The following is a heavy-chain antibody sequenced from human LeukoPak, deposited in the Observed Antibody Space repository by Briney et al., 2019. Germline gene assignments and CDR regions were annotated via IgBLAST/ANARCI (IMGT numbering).Heavy chain of an antibody. CDR2: ISSSGSTI. CDR1: EFTFNSYW. V-gene: IGHV3-48*04. CDR3: ARVGSSGYRY. J-gene: IGHJ4*02. D-gene: IGHD3-22*01. Sequence: PGGSLRLSCVASEFTFNSYWMSWVRQAPGKGLEWVSYISSSGSTIYYADSVKGRFTISRDNAKNSLYLQMNSLRAEDTAVYYCARVGSSGYRYWGQGTLVTVSS.